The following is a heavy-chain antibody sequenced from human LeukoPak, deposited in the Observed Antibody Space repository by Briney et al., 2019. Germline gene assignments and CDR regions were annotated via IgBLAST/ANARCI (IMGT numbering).Heavy chain of an antibody. J-gene: IGHJ6*03. D-gene: IGHD3-10*01. Sequence: PSETLSLTCAVSGGSISSSNWWSWVRQPPGKGLEWIGEIYHSGSTNYNPSLKSRVTISVDKSKNQFSLKLSSVTAADTAVYYCARDQYYYGSGSLHMDVWGKGTTVTISS. CDR1: GGSISSSNW. CDR3: ARDQYYYGSGSLHMDV. CDR2: IYHSGST. V-gene: IGHV4-4*02.